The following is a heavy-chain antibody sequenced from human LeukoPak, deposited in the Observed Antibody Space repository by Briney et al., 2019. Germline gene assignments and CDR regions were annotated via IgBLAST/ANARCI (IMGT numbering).Heavy chain of an antibody. CDR2: IYYSGST. D-gene: IGHD3-3*01. CDR1: GGSISSYY. J-gene: IGHJ3*02. Sequence: SETLSLTCTVSGGSISSYYRSWIRQPPGKGLEWIGYIYYSGSTNYNPSLKSRVTISVDTSKNQFSLKLSSVTAADTAVYYCARGGDLEWLLGRWHDAFDIWAKGQWSPSLQ. V-gene: IGHV4-59*01. CDR3: ARGGDLEWLLGRWHDAFDI.